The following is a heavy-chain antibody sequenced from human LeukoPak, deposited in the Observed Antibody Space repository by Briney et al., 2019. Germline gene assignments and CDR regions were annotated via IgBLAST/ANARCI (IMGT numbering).Heavy chain of an antibody. J-gene: IGHJ4*02. D-gene: IGHD3-22*01. CDR2: ISGSGDNT. Sequence: GGSLRFSCAASGFTFSSYAMSWVRQAPGKGLEWVSGISGSGDNTYYADSVKGRFTISRDNSKNTLYVQVNSLGTEDTAAYYCAKGSYYDSSGSFYFDYWGQGTLVTVSS. CDR1: GFTFSSYA. V-gene: IGHV3-23*01. CDR3: AKGSYYDSSGSFYFDY.